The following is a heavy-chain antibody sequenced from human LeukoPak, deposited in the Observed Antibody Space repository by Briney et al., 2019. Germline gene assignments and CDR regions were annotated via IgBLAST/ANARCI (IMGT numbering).Heavy chain of an antibody. CDR3: ARGGWNYVFNS. Sequence: GGSLRLSCAASGFTFSTYEMNWVRQAPGEGLEWVSYISSSASTIYYADYVKGRFTISRDNAKNSLYLHMNSLRAEDTAVYYCARGGWNYVFNSWGQGTLVTVSS. CDR1: GFTFSTYE. D-gene: IGHD1-7*01. J-gene: IGHJ4*02. CDR2: ISSSASTI. V-gene: IGHV3-48*03.